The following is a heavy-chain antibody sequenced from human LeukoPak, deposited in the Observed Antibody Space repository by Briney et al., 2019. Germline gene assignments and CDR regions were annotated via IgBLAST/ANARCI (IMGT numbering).Heavy chain of an antibody. CDR1: GFTFKSYA. V-gene: IGHV3-30-3*01. CDR3: ARGKGIRYLEWLLSYH. J-gene: IGHJ5*02. D-gene: IGHD3-3*01. Sequence: GGSLRLSCAGSGFTFKSYALHWLRQAPGKGLEWVAAISYERSNKDYADSVKGRFTISRDNSHNTVFLQMNSLRTEDTAVYFCARGKGIRYLEWLLSYHWGQGTLVTVSS. CDR2: ISYERSNK.